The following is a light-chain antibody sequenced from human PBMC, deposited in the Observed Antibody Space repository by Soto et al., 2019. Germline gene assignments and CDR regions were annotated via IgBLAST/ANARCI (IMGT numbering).Light chain of an antibody. CDR2: GAS. CDR3: QQYNNWPRT. V-gene: IGKV3-15*01. Sequence: EIVMAQSPAWLSVSPGEGATLSCRSSQSVSSKLAWYQQKPGQAPRLLIYGASTRATGIPARFSGSGSGTEFTLTISSLQSEDFAVYYCQQYNNWPRTFGQGTKVDI. J-gene: IGKJ1*01. CDR1: QSVSSK.